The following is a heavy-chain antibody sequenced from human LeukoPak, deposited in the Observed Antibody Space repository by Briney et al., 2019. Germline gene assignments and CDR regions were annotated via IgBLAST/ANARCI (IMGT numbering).Heavy chain of an antibody. Sequence: GGSLRLSCSASGFTFSSYAMHWVRQAPGKGLEYVSAISSNGGSTYYADSVKGRFTISRDNSKNTLYLQMSSLRAEDTAVYYCVKDDRSSGSYHDYFDYWGQGTLVTVSS. CDR2: ISSNGGST. J-gene: IGHJ4*02. V-gene: IGHV3-64D*09. CDR1: GFTFSSYA. D-gene: IGHD1-26*01. CDR3: VKDDRSSGSYHDYFDY.